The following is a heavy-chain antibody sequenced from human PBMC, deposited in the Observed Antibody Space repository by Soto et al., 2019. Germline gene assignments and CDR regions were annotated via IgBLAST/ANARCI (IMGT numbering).Heavy chain of an antibody. V-gene: IGHV1-69*13. J-gene: IGHJ1*01. Sequence: SVKVPCKASGVTFSSFGISWVRQAPGQGLEWMGGIIPVFGRPNYAQRFRGRLTITADESTNTSYMELIDLTSEDTAVYYCAREASGYDFWGQGTQVTVSS. CDR2: IIPVFGRP. CDR1: GVTFSSFG. CDR3: AREASGYDF. D-gene: IGHD5-12*01.